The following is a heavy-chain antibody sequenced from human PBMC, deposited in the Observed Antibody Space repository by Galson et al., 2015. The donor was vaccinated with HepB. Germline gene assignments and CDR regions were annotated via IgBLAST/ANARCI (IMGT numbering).Heavy chain of an antibody. D-gene: IGHD4-17*01. CDR2: ISSSSVYI. CDR3: ASLDFGDYVGDLHY. J-gene: IGHJ4*02. V-gene: IGHV3-21*06. Sequence: SLRLSCAASGFTFSSYNMNWVRQAPGKGLEWVSSISSSSVYIHYADSVKGRFTISRDNAKNSLYLQMDSLRAEDTAVYYCASLDFGDYVGDLHYWGQGTLVTVSS. CDR1: GFTFSSYN.